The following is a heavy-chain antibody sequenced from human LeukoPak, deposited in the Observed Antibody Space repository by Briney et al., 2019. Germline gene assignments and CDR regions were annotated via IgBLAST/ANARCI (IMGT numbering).Heavy chain of an antibody. V-gene: IGHV3-23*01. CDR3: AKGLRGYYYDAFDV. D-gene: IGHD2/OR15-2a*01. Sequence: PGGSLRLSCAASGFTFSSYAMSWVRQAPGKRLEWVSVISGSGDSTYYADSVKGRFTISRDNSKNTLYLQMNGLRADDTAVYYCAKGLRGYYYDAFDVWGQGTMVTVFS. J-gene: IGHJ3*01. CDR2: ISGSGDST. CDR1: GFTFSSYA.